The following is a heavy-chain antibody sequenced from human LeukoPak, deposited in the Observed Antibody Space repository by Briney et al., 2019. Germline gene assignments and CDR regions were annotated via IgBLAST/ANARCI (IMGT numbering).Heavy chain of an antibody. V-gene: IGHV4-39*01. J-gene: IGHJ4*02. Sequence: SETLSLTCTVSGGSISSSRYYWGWIRQPPGKGLEWIGSIYYSGSTYYNPSLKSRVTISVDTSKNQFSLKLSSVTAADTAVYYCARHQRRGGGNLDYWGQGTLVTVSS. CDR2: IYYSGST. CDR1: GGSISSSRYY. D-gene: IGHD2-15*01. CDR3: ARHQRRGGGNLDY.